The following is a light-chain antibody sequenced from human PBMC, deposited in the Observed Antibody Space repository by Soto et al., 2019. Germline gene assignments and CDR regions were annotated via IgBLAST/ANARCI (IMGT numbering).Light chain of an antibody. Sequence: EIVLTQSPGTVSLSPGERATLSCRASQNVASSYLAWYQQKPGQAPRLLIYGSSIRGAGIPDRFSGSGSGTDFTLTISRLDPEDFAVYFCQQYGSSPRTFGQGTKVDIK. J-gene: IGKJ1*01. CDR1: QNVASSY. CDR3: QQYGSSPRT. CDR2: GSS. V-gene: IGKV3-20*01.